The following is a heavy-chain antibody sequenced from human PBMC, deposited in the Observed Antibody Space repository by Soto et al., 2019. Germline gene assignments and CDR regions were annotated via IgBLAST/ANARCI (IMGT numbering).Heavy chain of an antibody. CDR1: GFTFSSYG. J-gene: IGHJ3*02. Sequence: QVQLVESGGGVVQPGRSLRLSCAASGFTFSSYGMHWVRQAPGKGLEGVAIIWYDGSNKYYADSVKGRFTISRDNSKNTLYLQMNSLRAEDTAVYYCVSGYEGIDAFDIWGQGTMVTVSS. CDR3: VSGYEGIDAFDI. V-gene: IGHV3-33*01. D-gene: IGHD5-12*01. CDR2: IWYDGSNK.